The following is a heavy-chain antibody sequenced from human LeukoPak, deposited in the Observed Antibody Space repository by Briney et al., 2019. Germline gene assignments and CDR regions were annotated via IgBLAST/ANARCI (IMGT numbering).Heavy chain of an antibody. CDR2: INHSGST. D-gene: IGHD6-19*01. CDR3: ARKEQWLPHDAFDI. CDR1: GGPFSGYY. V-gene: IGHV4-34*01. Sequence: RASETLSLTCAVYGGPFSGYYWSWIRQPPGKSLEEMGDINHSGSTNYNPSLKSRLTISVDTSKNQFSLKLSSVTAADTAVYYCARKEQWLPHDAFDIWGQGTMVTDSS. J-gene: IGHJ3*02.